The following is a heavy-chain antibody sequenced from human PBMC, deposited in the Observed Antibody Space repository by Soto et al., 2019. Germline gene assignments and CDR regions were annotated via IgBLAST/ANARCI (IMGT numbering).Heavy chain of an antibody. D-gene: IGHD3-22*01. V-gene: IGHV1-58*01. CDR1: GFTFTSSA. Sequence: GASVKVSCKASGFTFTSSAVQWVRQARGQRLEWIGWIVVGSGNTNYAQKFQERVAITRDMSTSTAYMELSSLRSEDTAVYYCAATPGDSSGYTTFDPWGQGTLVTVSS. J-gene: IGHJ5*02. CDR2: IVVGSGNT. CDR3: AATPGDSSGYTTFDP.